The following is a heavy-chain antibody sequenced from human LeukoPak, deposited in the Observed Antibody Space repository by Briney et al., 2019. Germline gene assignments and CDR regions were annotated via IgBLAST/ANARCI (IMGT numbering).Heavy chain of an antibody. Sequence: SQTLSLTYTVSGGSTNTSHYFWGWIRQPPGKGLEWIGSIYYTGSTYYNPSLKSRVTMSIDTSKNQFSLKLSSVTAADTAVYYCARQGTMTAFNYWGQGTLVTVSS. CDR2: IYYTGST. V-gene: IGHV4-39*01. CDR3: ARQGTMTAFNY. CDR1: GGSTNTSHYF. D-gene: IGHD4-17*01. J-gene: IGHJ4*02.